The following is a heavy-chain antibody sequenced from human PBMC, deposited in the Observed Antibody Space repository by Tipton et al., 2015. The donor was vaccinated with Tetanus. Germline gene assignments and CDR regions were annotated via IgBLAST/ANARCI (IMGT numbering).Heavy chain of an antibody. CDR2: VNQAGNT. CDR3: ARGPRTRIYDSSGYSFRYFYGMDV. D-gene: IGHD3-22*01. V-gene: IGHV4-34*01. CDR1: GGSFTDYS. Sequence: GLVKPSETPSLTCAVYGGSFTDYSWSWIRQPPGQGLEWIGEVNQAGNTDYIPSLKGRVTMSLDTSKSQLSLNLSSVTAADTAVYYCARGPRTRIYDSSGYSFRYFYGMDVWGLGATVTVSS. J-gene: IGHJ6*02.